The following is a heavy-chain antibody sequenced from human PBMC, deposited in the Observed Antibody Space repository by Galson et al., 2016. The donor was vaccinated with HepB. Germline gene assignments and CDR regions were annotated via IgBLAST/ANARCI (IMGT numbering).Heavy chain of an antibody. V-gene: IGHV4-59*01. CDR3: ARVRNYYDSSGYKHCFDY. Sequence: ETLSLTCTVSGGSISSYYWSWIRQPPGKGLEWIGYIYYSGSTNYNPSPKSRVTISVDTSKNQFSLKLSSVTAADTAVYYCARVRNYYDSSGYKHCFDYWGQGTLVTVSS. J-gene: IGHJ4*02. D-gene: IGHD3-22*01. CDR2: IYYSGST. CDR1: GGSISSYY.